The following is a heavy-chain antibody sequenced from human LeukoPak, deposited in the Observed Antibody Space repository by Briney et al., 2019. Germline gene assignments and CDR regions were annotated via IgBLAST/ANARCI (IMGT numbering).Heavy chain of an antibody. V-gene: IGHV4-39*01. CDR1: GGSISSGTYY. J-gene: IGHJ4*02. Sequence: SETLSLTCAVSGGSISSGTYYWGWIRQPPGKGLEWIGSIYYSGASYNPSLKSRVTISVDTSKNQFSLSLSSVTATDTAVYYCARLGNSYGLFFFDYWGQGTLVTVSS. CDR2: IYYSGA. D-gene: IGHD5-18*01. CDR3: ARLGNSYGLFFFDY.